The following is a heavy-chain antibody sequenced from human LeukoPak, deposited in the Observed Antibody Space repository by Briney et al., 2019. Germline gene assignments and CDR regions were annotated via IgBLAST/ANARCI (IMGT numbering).Heavy chain of an antibody. V-gene: IGHV3-23*01. CDR3: ATVMYYYDSSRYWYFDL. D-gene: IGHD3-22*01. J-gene: IGHJ2*01. Sequence: GGSLRLSCAVSGFTLTTCAMNWVRQAPGKGLEWVSAISGSGGSTYYADSVKGRFTISRDNSKNTLYLQMNSLRAEDTTVYYCATVMYYYDSSRYWYFDLWGRGTLVTVSS. CDR1: GFTLTTCA. CDR2: ISGSGGST.